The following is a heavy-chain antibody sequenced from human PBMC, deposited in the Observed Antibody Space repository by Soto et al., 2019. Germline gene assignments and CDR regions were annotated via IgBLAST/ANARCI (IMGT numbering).Heavy chain of an antibody. V-gene: IGHV4-59*01. CDR3: ARDGSMVRGVPPSNWFDP. Sequence: PSETLSLTCTVSGCSICSYYWSWIRQPPGKGLEWIGYIYYSGSTNYNPSLQGRVTMTTDTSTSTAYMELRSLRSDDTAVYYFARDGSMVRGVPPSNWFDPWGQGTLVTVSS. CDR2: IYYSGST. J-gene: IGHJ5*02. CDR1: GCSICSYY. D-gene: IGHD3-10*01.